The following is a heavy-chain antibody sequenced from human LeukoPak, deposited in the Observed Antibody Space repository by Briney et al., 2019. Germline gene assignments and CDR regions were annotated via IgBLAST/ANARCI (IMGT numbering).Heavy chain of an antibody. CDR2: IYYSGST. J-gene: IGHJ6*03. CDR3: ARVESGGYYYYMDV. D-gene: IGHD1-26*01. Sequence: SETLSLTCTVSGGSISSYYWSWIRQPPGKGLEWIWYIYYSGSTNYNPSLKSRVTISVDTSKNQFSLKLSSVTAADTAVYYCARVESGGYYYYMDVWGKGTTVTVSS. V-gene: IGHV4-59*01. CDR1: GGSISSYY.